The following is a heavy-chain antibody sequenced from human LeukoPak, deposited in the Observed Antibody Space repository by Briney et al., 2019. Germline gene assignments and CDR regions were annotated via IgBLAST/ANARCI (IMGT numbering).Heavy chain of an antibody. D-gene: IGHD3-10*01. V-gene: IGHV4-34*01. CDR2: INHSGST. J-gene: IGHJ4*02. CDR3: ARGRYGSGTYPPGY. CDR1: GGSFSGYY. Sequence: PSETLSFTCAVYGGSFSGYYWNWIRQPPGKGLEWIGEINHSGSTNYNPSLTSRVTISVDTSKNQFSLNLRSVTAADTAVYYCARGRYGSGTYPPGYWGQGTLVTVSS.